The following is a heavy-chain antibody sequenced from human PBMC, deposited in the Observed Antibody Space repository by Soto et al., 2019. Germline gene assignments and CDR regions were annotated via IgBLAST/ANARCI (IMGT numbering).Heavy chain of an antibody. CDR1: GGSISSYY. Sequence: SETLSLTCTVSGGSISSYYWSWIRQPPGKGLEWIGYIYYSGSTNYNPSLKSRVTISVDTSKNQFSLKLSSVTAADTAVYYCARDSRGYYSSNCGYWGQGPLVTVSS. D-gene: IGHD5-12*01. CDR3: ARDSRGYYSSNCGY. J-gene: IGHJ4*02. V-gene: IGHV4-59*01. CDR2: IYYSGST.